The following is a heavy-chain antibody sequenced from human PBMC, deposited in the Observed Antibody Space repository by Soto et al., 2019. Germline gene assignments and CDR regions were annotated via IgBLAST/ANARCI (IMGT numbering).Heavy chain of an antibody. D-gene: IGHD6-13*01. Sequence: QVQLVQSGGEVKRPGASVKVSCKTSGYTFSNYGITWVRQAPGQPLEWLGWISLYSDDTNYAQKFQGRVSITADTSTYTVYMELSGLRSGDTAVYYCARGGYSSTWSNLLDRSGLDVWGQGTTVTVSS. V-gene: IGHV1-18*01. CDR2: ISLYSDDT. J-gene: IGHJ6*02. CDR1: GYTFSNYG. CDR3: ARGGYSSTWSNLLDRSGLDV.